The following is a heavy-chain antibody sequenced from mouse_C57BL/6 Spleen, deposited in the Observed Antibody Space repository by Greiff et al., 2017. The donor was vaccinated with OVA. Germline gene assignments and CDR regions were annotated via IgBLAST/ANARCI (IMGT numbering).Heavy chain of an antibody. D-gene: IGHD1-1*01. V-gene: IGHV1-81*01. CDR2: IYPRSGNT. Sequence: VQLQQSGAELARPGASVKLSCKASGYTFTSYGISWVKQRTGQGLEWIGEIYPRSGNTYYNEKFKGKATLTADKSSSTAYMELRSLTSEDSAVYFCARGGVYYGSSYAMDYWGQGTSVTVSS. CDR3: ARGGVYYGSSYAMDY. CDR1: GYTFTSYG. J-gene: IGHJ4*01.